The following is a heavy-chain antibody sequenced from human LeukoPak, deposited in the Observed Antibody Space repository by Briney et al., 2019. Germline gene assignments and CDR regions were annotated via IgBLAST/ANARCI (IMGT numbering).Heavy chain of an antibody. V-gene: IGHV3-48*01. CDR2: ISSSGSSI. Sequence: PGGSLRLSCAASGFTFSSYSMSWVRQAPGKGLEWVSYISSSGSSIYYADSVKGRFTISRDNANKLLYLQMNSLSAEDTAVYYCVRGPGVSAVTTMYWGQGTLVTVSS. CDR3: VRGPGVSAVTTMY. D-gene: IGHD4-17*01. CDR1: GFTFSSYS. J-gene: IGHJ4*02.